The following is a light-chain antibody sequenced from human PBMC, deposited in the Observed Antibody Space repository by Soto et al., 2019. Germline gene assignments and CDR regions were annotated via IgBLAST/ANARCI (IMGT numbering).Light chain of an antibody. V-gene: IGLV1-44*01. Sequence: QSVLTQPPSASGTPGQRVTISCSGSSSNIGSNTVNWYQQLPGTAPKVLIYSNNQRPSGVPDRFSGSKSGTSASLAINGLQSEDEADYYCAAWHDSLNGPVFGGGTKVTVL. J-gene: IGLJ2*01. CDR1: SSNIGSNT. CDR3: AAWHDSLNGPV. CDR2: SNN.